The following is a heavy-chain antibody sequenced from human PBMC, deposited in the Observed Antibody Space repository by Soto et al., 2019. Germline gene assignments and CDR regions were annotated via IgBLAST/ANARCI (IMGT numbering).Heavy chain of an antibody. V-gene: IGHV5-51*01. CDR2: MYPGDSDT. D-gene: IGHD2-2*01. CDR3: ARLPRDCNKTSCYYADL. J-gene: IGHJ5*02. Sequence: GESLKISCRGSGYDFNTNWFGWVRQLPGKGLEWVGIMYPGDSDTRYNPSLQGHVTLSADVTVSTAFLQWRSLKTSDTGMYFCARLPRDCNKTSCYYADLWGQGTQVTVSS. CDR1: GYDFNTNW.